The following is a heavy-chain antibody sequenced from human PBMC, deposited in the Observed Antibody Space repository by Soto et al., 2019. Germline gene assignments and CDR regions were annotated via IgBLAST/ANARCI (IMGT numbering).Heavy chain of an antibody. Sequence: GSLRLSCAASGFPFSDYYMSWIRQAPGKGLEWVSHITNSGSTKYYADSVKGRFTISRDNAKNSLFLQMNSLRAEDTAVYYCARTLAARFDYWGQGTPVTVSS. V-gene: IGHV3-11*01. D-gene: IGHD6-6*01. CDR2: ITNSGSTK. CDR1: GFPFSDYY. CDR3: ARTLAARFDY. J-gene: IGHJ4*02.